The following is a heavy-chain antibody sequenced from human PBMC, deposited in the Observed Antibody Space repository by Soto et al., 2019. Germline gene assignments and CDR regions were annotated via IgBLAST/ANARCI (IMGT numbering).Heavy chain of an antibody. J-gene: IGHJ6*02. Sequence: SQTLSLTCAISGDSVSSDSAAWNWIRQSPSRGLEWLGGTYYRSKWYNDYAVSMKSRIIISPDTSKNQFSLQLNSVTPEDTAVYFCARDYYYGMDVWGQGTTVTVSS. CDR3: ARDYYYGMDV. V-gene: IGHV6-1*01. CDR2: TYYRSKWYN. CDR1: GDSVSSDSAA.